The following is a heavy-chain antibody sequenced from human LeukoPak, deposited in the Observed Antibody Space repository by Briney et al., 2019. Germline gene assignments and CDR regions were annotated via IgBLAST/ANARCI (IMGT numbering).Heavy chain of an antibody. CDR3: ARGSSGWFSIDY. CDR2: IYYSGST. CDR1: GGSISSGDYY. D-gene: IGHD6-19*01. J-gene: IGHJ4*02. Sequence: SQTLSLTCTVSGGSISSGDYYWSWIRQPPGKGLEWIGYIYYSGSTYYNPSLKSRVTISVDTSKNQFSLKLSSVTAADTAVYYCARGSSGWFSIDYWGQGILVTVSS. V-gene: IGHV4-30-4*01.